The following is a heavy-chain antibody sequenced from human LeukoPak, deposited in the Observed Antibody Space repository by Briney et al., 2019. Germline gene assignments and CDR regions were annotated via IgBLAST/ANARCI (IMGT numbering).Heavy chain of an antibody. V-gene: IGHV4-34*01. CDR1: GGSFSGYY. CDR2: IYHSGST. CDR3: ARAPPIAAAGSHLSWGPNWFDP. J-gene: IGHJ5*02. Sequence: PSETLSLTCAIYGGSFSGYYWSWIRQPPGKGLEWIGSIYHSGSTYYNPSLKSRVTISVDTSKNQFSLKLSSVTAADTAVYYCARAPPIAAAGSHLSWGPNWFDPWGQGTLVTVSS. D-gene: IGHD6-13*01.